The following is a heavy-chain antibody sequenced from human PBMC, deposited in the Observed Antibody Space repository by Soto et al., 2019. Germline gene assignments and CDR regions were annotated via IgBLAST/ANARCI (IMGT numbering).Heavy chain of an antibody. J-gene: IGHJ6*02. Sequence: PGGSLRLSCAGSGFTFGTYTTNWVRQAAGKGLEWIAYISYDSDTIQYADSVKGRFTISRDNAKNSLYLQMNSLRDENTAVDYCARLYYDYVWGQGTTVTVSS. CDR1: GFTFGTYT. CDR2: ISYDSDTI. CDR3: ARLYYDYV. V-gene: IGHV3-48*02. D-gene: IGHD3-3*01.